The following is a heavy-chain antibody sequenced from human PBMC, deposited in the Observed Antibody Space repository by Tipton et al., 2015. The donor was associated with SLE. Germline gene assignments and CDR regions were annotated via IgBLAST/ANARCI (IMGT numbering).Heavy chain of an antibody. Sequence: TLSLTCAVYGGSFSGYYWSWIRQPPGKGLEWIGEINHSGSTNYNPSLKSRVTISVDTSKNQFSLKLSSVTAADTAVYYCASALTGGPFDYWGQGTLVTVSS. J-gene: IGHJ4*02. CDR2: INHSGST. CDR1: GGSFSGYY. CDR3: ASALTGGPFDY. D-gene: IGHD7-27*01. V-gene: IGHV4-34*01.